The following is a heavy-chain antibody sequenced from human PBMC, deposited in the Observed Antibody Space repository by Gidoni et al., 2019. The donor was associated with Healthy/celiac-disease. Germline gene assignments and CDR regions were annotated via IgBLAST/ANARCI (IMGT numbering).Heavy chain of an antibody. CDR3: APKPLRSASD. J-gene: IGHJ4*02. CDR1: GFTFSSYG. Sequence: GRSLRLSCAASGFTFSSYGMHWVRQAPGKGLEWVAVISYDGSNKYYADSVKGRLTISRDNSKITLYLQMNSLRAEDAAVYYCAPKPLRSASDWGQGTLVTVSS. D-gene: IGHD4-17*01. CDR2: ISYDGSNK. V-gene: IGHV3-30*03.